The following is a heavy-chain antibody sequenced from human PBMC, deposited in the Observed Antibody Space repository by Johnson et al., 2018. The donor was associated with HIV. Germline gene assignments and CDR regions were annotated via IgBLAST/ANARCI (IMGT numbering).Heavy chain of an antibody. CDR1: GFTFDDYG. CDR2: LSWNSGII. Sequence: VQLVESGGGVVQPGGSLRLSCAASGFTFDDYGMSWVRQAPGKGLEWVSGLSWNSGIIGYADSVKGRFTISRDNAKKSLYLQMNSLRVEDTAVYFCAGKTGYDAFDMWGQGTMVTVSS. V-gene: IGHV3-20*04. J-gene: IGHJ3*02. D-gene: IGHD3-9*01. CDR3: AGKTGYDAFDM.